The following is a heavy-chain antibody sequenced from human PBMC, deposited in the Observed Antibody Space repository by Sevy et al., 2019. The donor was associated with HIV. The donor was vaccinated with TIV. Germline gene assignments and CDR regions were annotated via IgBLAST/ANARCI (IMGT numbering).Heavy chain of an antibody. CDR2: FEPEDGET. D-gene: IGHD3-22*01. CDR1: GYTLTQLS. CDR3: SSSGEYYDDSRPNFDY. J-gene: IGHJ4*02. Sequence: ASVKVSCKVSGYTLTQLSMHWVRQAPGKGLEWMGGFEPEDGETLHSQNLQGRVTLTEDTSTDTAYMDLSSLRCVDTAVCYCSSSGEYYDDSRPNFDYWGQGTLVTVSS. V-gene: IGHV1-24*01.